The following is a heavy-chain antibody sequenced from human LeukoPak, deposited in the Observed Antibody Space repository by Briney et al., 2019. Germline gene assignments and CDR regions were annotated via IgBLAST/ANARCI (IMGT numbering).Heavy chain of an antibody. CDR1: GFTFSNAW. CDR2: IKSKTDGGTT. CDR3: TTAKLRFLEWLLPFDY. J-gene: IGHJ4*02. Sequence: GGSLRLSCAASGFTFSNAWMSWVRQAPGKGLEWVGRIKSKTDGGTTGYAAPVKGRFTISRDDSKNTLYLQMNSLKTEDTAVYYCTTAKLRFLEWLLPFDYWGQGTMVTVSS. V-gene: IGHV3-15*01. D-gene: IGHD3-3*01.